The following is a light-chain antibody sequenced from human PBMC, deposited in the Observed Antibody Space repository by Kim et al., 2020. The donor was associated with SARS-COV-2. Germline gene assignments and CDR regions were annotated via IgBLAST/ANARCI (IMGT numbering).Light chain of an antibody. CDR3: QAWDSSTYV. CDR1: KLGDKY. CDR2: QDS. J-gene: IGLJ1*01. Sequence: VSPGQTASITCSGDKLGDKYACCYQQKPGPSPVLVIYQDSKRPSGIPERFSGSNSGNTATLTISGTQAMDEADYYCQAWDSSTYVFGTGTKVTVL. V-gene: IGLV3-1*01.